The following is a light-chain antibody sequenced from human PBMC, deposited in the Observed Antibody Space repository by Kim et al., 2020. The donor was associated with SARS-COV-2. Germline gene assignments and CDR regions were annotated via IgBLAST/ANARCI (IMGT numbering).Light chain of an antibody. J-gene: IGLJ2*01. CDR2: DVS. V-gene: IGLV2-14*04. CDR1: RSDVGGYNY. CDR3: SSYTSSSTVV. Sequence: GPSITISCTGTRSDVGGYNYVSWYQQHPGKAPKLMIYDVSKRPSGVSNRFSGSKSGNTASLTISGLQAEDEADYYCSSYTSSSTVVFGGGTQLTVL.